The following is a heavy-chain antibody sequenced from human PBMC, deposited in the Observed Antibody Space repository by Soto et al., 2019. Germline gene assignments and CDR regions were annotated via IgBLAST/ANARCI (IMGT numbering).Heavy chain of an antibody. V-gene: IGHV4-59*01. CDR3: ARDRGIAAAADNWFDP. CDR2: IYYSGST. D-gene: IGHD6-13*01. J-gene: IGHJ5*02. Sequence: LETLSLTCTVSGGSISSYYWSWIRQPPGKGLEWIGYIYYSGSTNYNPSLKSRVTISVDTSKNQFSLKLSSVTAADTAVYYCARDRGIAAAADNWFDPWGQGTLVTVSS. CDR1: GGSISSYY.